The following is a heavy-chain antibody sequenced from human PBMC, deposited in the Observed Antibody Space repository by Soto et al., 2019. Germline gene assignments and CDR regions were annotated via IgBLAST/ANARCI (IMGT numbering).Heavy chain of an antibody. V-gene: IGHV4-61*01. CDR2: SYYSGYYSGST. D-gene: IGHD3-22*01. Sequence: ASETLSLTCTVSGDSVTSDSYFWSWIRQPPGKGLEWIGNSYYSGYYSGSTNHNPSLKSRVTVSVDTSKNQFSLKLRSVTTADTAVYYCARGYYDTSGYYPIDFWGQGTLVTVSS. J-gene: IGHJ4*02. CDR1: GDSVTSDSYF. CDR3: ARGYYDTSGYYPIDF.